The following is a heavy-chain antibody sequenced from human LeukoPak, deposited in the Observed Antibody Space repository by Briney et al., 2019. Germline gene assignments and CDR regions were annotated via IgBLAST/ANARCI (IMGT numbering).Heavy chain of an antibody. J-gene: IGHJ4*02. CDR3: ARDGSGSYYHFDY. D-gene: IGHD3-10*01. CDR1: GYTFTGYY. V-gene: IGHV1-2*02. Sequence: GASVKVSCKASGYTFTGYYMHWVRQAPRQGLEWMGWINPDSGGTNYAQKFQGRVTMTRDTSISTAYMELTRLRSDDTAVYYCARDGSGSYYHFDYWGQGTLVTVSS. CDR2: INPDSGGT.